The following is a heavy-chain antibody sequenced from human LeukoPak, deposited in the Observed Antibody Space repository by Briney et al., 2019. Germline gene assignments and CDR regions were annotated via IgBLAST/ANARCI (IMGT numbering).Heavy chain of an antibody. CDR1: GGSISSSSYY. CDR3: ARGEPLRFLEWLYFDY. D-gene: IGHD3-3*01. J-gene: IGHJ4*02. Sequence: PSETLSLTCTVSGGSISSSSYYWGWIRQPPGKGLEWIGSIYYSGSTYYNPSLKSRVTISVDTSKNQFSLKLSSVTAADTAVYYCARGEPLRFLEWLYFDYWGQGTLVTVSS. V-gene: IGHV4-39*01. CDR2: IYYSGST.